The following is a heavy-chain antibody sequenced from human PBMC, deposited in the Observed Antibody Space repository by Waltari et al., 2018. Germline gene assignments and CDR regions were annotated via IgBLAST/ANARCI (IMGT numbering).Heavy chain of an antibody. CDR1: GGSISMTTYY. Sequence: QLQLQESGPGLVKPSETLSLTFTVSGGSISMTTYYWGWIRQPPGKGLEWIGSIYYSGSTYYNPSLKSQVTMSVDTSKNQFSLKLSSVTTADTAVYYCASITGNCRSGSCVAWGQGTLVTVSS. J-gene: IGHJ5*02. V-gene: IGHV4-39*01. CDR2: IYYSGST. CDR3: ASITGNCRSGSCVA. D-gene: IGHD2-15*01.